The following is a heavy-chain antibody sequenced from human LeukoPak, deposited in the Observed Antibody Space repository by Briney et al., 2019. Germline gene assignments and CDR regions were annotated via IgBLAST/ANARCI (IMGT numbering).Heavy chain of an antibody. Sequence: QSGGSLRLSCAASGFTFSSYAMSWVRQAPGKGLEWVSAISDSGASTYYADSVKGRFTISRDNSRDTLYLQLNSLRGEDTAVYYCAKDGPSSSWIQLMSWGQGTLVTVSS. V-gene: IGHV3-23*01. CDR3: AKDGPSSSWIQLMS. CDR2: ISDSGAST. CDR1: GFTFSSYA. J-gene: IGHJ4*02. D-gene: IGHD5-18*01.